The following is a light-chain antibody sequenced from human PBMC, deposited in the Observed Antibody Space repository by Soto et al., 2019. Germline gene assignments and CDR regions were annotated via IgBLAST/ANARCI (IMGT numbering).Light chain of an antibody. J-gene: IGKJ1*01. CDR1: QSVSSSY. CDR2: GAS. Sequence: EIVLTQSPGTLSLSPGESAPLSCRASQSVSSSYLAWYQQKPGQAPRLLIYGASSRATGIPDRFSGSGSGTDFTLTISRLEPEDFAVYYCQQYGSSTGTVGQGTKVDIK. CDR3: QQYGSSTGT. V-gene: IGKV3-20*01.